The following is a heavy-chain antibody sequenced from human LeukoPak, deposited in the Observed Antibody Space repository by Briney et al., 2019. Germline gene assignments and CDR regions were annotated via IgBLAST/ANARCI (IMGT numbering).Heavy chain of an antibody. CDR3: AKSLVPTAIPSDYFMDV. Sequence: PGGSLRLSCAASGFTFSSYAMHWVRQAPGRGLEWVAVISYDGSNKYYADSVKGRFTISRDNSKNTLYLQMNSLRAEDTAVYYCAKSLVPTAIPSDYFMDVWGKGTTVTVSS. CDR2: ISYDGSNK. D-gene: IGHD2-2*02. J-gene: IGHJ6*03. V-gene: IGHV3-30-3*02. CDR1: GFTFSSYA.